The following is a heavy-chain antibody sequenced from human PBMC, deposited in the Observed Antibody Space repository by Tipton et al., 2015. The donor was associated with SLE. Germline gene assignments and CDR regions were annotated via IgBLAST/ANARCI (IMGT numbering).Heavy chain of an antibody. J-gene: IGHJ4*02. CDR1: GFTFSLYA. CDR2: ISGSGNST. D-gene: IGHD4-23*01. CDR3: ARGRSVVRSLADY. V-gene: IGHV3-23*01. Sequence: SLRLSCAASGFTFSLYAMNWVRQAPGKGLEWVSAISGSGNSTYYADSVKGRFTISRDNAKNSLYLQMNSLRAEDTAVYYCARGRSVVRSLADYWGQGTLVTVSS.